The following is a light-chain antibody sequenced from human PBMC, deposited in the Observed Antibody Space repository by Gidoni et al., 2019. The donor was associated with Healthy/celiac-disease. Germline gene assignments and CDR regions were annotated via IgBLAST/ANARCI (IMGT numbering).Light chain of an antibody. CDR1: SLRSYY. V-gene: IGLV3-19*01. CDR3: NSRDSSGNHVV. CDR2: GKN. Sequence: SSELTQDTAVSVALGQTVRITCQGDSLRSYYASWYQQKPGQAPVLLIYGKNNRPSGIPDRFSGSSSGNTASLTITGAQAEDEADYYCNSRDSSGNHVVFGGGTTLPVL. J-gene: IGLJ2*01.